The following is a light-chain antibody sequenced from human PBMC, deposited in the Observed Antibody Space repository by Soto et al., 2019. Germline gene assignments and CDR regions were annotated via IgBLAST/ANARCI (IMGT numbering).Light chain of an antibody. CDR3: QLRSNWTVT. J-gene: IGKJ1*01. V-gene: IGKV3-11*01. CDR1: QSVSSY. Sequence: EIVLTQSPGTLSLSPGERATLSCRASQSVSSYLAWYQQKPGQAPRLLIYDASTRATGISARFSGSGSGTDFTLTISRLEPEDFAVYYCQLRSNWTVTFGQGTKVEVK. CDR2: DAS.